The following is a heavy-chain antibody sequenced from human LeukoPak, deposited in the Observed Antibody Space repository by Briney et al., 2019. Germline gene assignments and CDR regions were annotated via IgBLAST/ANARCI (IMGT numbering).Heavy chain of an antibody. V-gene: IGHV1-18*01. Sequence: ASVKVSCKASGYTFTSYGISWVRQAPGQGLEWMGWISVYNGNTNYAQKLQGRVTMTTDTSTSTAYMELRSLRSDDTAVYYCAIVVIFDGFDIWGQGTMATVSS. CDR1: GYTFTSYG. J-gene: IGHJ3*02. CDR2: ISVYNGNT. D-gene: IGHD3-22*01. CDR3: AIVVIFDGFDI.